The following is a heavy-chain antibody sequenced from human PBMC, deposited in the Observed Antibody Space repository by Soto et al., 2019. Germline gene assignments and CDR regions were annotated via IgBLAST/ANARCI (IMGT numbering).Heavy chain of an antibody. CDR3: TRQPRPLIAAAGNRFWDY. D-gene: IGHD6-13*01. CDR2: ISAYNGNT. J-gene: IGHJ4*02. V-gene: IGHV1-18*01. Sequence: QVQLVQSGAEVKKPGASVKVSCKASGYTFTSYGISWVRQAPGQGLEWMGWISAYNGNTNYAQKLQGRVTMTTDTSTSTAYMELRRLRSDAAAVLSWTRQPRPLIAAAGNRFWDYWGEGTMATVSS. CDR1: GYTFTSYG.